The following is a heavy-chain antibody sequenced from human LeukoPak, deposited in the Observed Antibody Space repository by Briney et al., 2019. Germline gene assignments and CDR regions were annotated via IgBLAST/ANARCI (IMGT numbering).Heavy chain of an antibody. CDR1: GYTFTGYY. CDR3: ARYVEVVAGGDY. Sequence: GASVKVSCKASGYTFTGYYMHWVRQAPGQGLEWMGWINPNSGGTNYAQKLQGRVTMTTDTSTSTAYMELRSLRSDDTAVYYCARYVEVVAGGDYWGQGTLVTVSS. J-gene: IGHJ4*02. CDR2: INPNSGGT. V-gene: IGHV1-2*02. D-gene: IGHD2-15*01.